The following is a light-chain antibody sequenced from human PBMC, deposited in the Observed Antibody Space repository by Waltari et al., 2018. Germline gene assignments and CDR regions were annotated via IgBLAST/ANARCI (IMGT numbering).Light chain of an antibody. J-gene: IGLJ2*01. CDR2: KDN. V-gene: IGLV3-25*03. CDR3: QSADSSGTLKWF. CDR1: ALPNQN. Sequence: SSELTQPPSLSVSPGQTARITCSGDALPNQNTYWYQQKSGQAPLLMIYKDNQRPSGVPGGLSGSKSGTTVTLTVSGVQAEDEADYDCQSADSSGTLKWFFGGGTKLTVL.